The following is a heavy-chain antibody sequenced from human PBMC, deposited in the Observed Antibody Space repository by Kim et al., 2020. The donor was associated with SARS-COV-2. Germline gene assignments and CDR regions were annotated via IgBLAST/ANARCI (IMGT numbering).Heavy chain of an antibody. D-gene: IGHD6-13*01. CDR2: ITTSSTYT. J-gene: IGHJ4*02. CDR1: GFTFSDYY. CDR3: ARRRSSWCSQIDF. V-gene: IGHV3-11*03. Sequence: GGSLRLSCAASGFTFSDYYMSWIRQAPGKGLECVSYITTSSTYTNYADSVKGRFTISRDNAENTLYLQMNSLRAEDTAVYYCARRRSSWCSQIDFWGQGTRVTVSS.